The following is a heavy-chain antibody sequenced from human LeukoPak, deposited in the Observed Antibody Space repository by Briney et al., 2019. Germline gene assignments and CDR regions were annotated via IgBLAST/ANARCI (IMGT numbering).Heavy chain of an antibody. CDR2: INPNSGGT. D-gene: IGHD2-2*01. CDR3: ARDLVPAANDAFDI. V-gene: IGHV1-2*02. Sequence: ASVKVSCKASGYTFTGYYMHWVRQAPGQGLEWMGWINPNSGGTNYAQKFQGRVTMTRDTSTSTVYMELSSLRSEDTAVYYCARDLVPAANDAFDIWGQGTMVTVSS. CDR1: GYTFTGYY. J-gene: IGHJ3*02.